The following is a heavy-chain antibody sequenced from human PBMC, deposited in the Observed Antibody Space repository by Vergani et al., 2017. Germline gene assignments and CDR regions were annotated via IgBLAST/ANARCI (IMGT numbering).Heavy chain of an antibody. CDR3: ARDDDDGSGRRDTPYYYGMDV. D-gene: IGHD3-10*01. CDR2: ISAYNGNT. J-gene: IGHJ6*02. V-gene: IGHV1-18*01. Sequence: QVQLVQSGAEVKKPGASVKVSCKASGYTFTSYGISWVRQAPGQGLEWMGWISAYNGNTNYAQKLQGRVTMTTDTATITAHMELRSLRSDDTAVYYCARDDDDGSGRRDTPYYYGMDVWGQGTTVTVSS. CDR1: GYTFTSYG.